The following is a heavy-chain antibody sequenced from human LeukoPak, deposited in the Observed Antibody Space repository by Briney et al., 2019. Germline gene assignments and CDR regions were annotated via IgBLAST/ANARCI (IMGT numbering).Heavy chain of an antibody. J-gene: IGHJ2*01. V-gene: IGHV1-18*01. CDR2: ISAYIGNT. D-gene: IGHD2-2*03. CDR3: AIVGYCSSTSCYSDL. Sequence: AAVKVSCKASGYTFTSYGISWVRQAPGQGLEWMGWISAYIGNTNYAQKLQGRDTMTTDTSTSTAYMELRSLRSDDTGVYYCAIVGYCSSTSCYSDLWGRGTLVSVSS. CDR1: GYTFTSYG.